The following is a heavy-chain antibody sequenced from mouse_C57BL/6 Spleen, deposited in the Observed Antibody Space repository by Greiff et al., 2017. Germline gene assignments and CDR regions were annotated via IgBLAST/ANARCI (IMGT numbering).Heavy chain of an antibody. J-gene: IGHJ4*01. CDR3: ARSRDGSIDYYAMDY. CDR2: IYPGSGST. CDR1: GYTFTSYW. Sequence: QVQLQQSGAELVQPGASVKMSCKASGYTFTSYWITWVKQRPGQGLEWIGDIYPGSGSTNYNEQFKSKATLTVDTSSSTAYMQLSSLTSGGSAVYYCARSRDGSIDYYAMDYWGQGTSVTVSS. D-gene: IGHD2-3*01. V-gene: IGHV1-55*01.